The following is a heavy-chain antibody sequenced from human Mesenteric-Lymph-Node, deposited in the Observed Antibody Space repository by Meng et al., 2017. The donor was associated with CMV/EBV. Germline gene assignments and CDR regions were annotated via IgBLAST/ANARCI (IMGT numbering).Heavy chain of an antibody. D-gene: IGHD3-9*01. CDR2: INHSGST. CDR1: SFSGYY. J-gene: IGHJ4*02. V-gene: IGHV4-34*01. CDR3: ARESVLRYFDWSTRSNFDY. Sequence: SFSGYYWSGIRQPPGKGLEWIGEINHSGSTNYNPSLKSRVTISVDTSKNQFSLKLSSVTAADTAVYYCARESVLRYFDWSTRSNFDYWGQGTLVTVSS.